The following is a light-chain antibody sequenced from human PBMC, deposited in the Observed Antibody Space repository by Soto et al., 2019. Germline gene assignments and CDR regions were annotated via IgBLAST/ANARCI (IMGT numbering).Light chain of an antibody. CDR3: QQADSFPIN. Sequence: DIQVTQSPSSFSASVVDIVIIYPPASEDINRRLAWYQQKPGNATKLLIYAAFILQSGVPSRFSGYGSGTDFNLSISSLQPEDFATYYCQQADSFPINFGTGTRLEIK. CDR2: AAF. CDR1: EDINRR. J-gene: IGKJ5*01. V-gene: IGKV1-12*01.